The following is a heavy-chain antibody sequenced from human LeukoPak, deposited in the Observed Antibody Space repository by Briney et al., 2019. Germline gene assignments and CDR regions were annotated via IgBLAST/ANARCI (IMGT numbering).Heavy chain of an antibody. D-gene: IGHD6-19*01. CDR1: GGTFSSYA. J-gene: IGHJ4*02. Sequence: ASVKVSCKASGGTFSSYAISWVRQAPGQGLEWMGGIIPIFGTANYAQKFQGRVTMTTDTSTSTAYMELRSLRSDDTAVYYCARGLGSGWYYFDYWGQGTLVTVSS. CDR3: ARGLGSGWYYFDY. V-gene: IGHV1-69*05. CDR2: IIPIFGTA.